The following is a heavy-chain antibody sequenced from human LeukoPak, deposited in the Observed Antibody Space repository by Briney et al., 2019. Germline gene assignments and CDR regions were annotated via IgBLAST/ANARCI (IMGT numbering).Heavy chain of an antibody. CDR1: GFTFSSYW. V-gene: IGHV3-74*01. CDR3: ARDPRHDYYGSGSYPDY. CDR2: INSDGSST. D-gene: IGHD3-10*01. Sequence: SGGSLRLSCAASGFTFSSYWMHWVRQAPGKGLVWVSRINSDGSSTSYADSVKGRFTISRDNAKNTLYLQMNSLRAEDTAVYYCARDPRHDYYGSGSYPDYWGQGTLVTVSS. J-gene: IGHJ4*02.